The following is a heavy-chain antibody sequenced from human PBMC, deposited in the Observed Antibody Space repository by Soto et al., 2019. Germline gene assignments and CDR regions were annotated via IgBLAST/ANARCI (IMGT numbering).Heavy chain of an antibody. V-gene: IGHV4-4*07. J-gene: IGHJ4*02. CDR3: ARAGSYSAYFFVHGIPLWYCDF. D-gene: IGHD5-12*01. Sequence: ETQSLSCTVSGGSINTCYYSWVRQPARQGKEWIGRIFSSGSTSINPSLESRVAMSIDTSKNHFSLSLNSVTAADMAVYYCARAGSYSAYFFVHGIPLWYCDFWCQGVLVSVFS. CDR1: GGSINTCY. CDR2: IFSSGST.